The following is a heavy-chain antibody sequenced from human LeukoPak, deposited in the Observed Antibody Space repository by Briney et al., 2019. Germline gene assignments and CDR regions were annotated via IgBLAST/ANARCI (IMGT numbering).Heavy chain of an antibody. CDR1: GFTFNNAW. CDR3: TRDWYHAFDF. CDR2: IKKRSDGGTT. D-gene: IGHD3-9*01. Sequence: GGSLRLSCAASGFTFNNAWMNWVRQAPGKGLEWVGRIKKRSDGGTTDYAAPVKDRFIVSRDDSQDTLYLQMNTLKTEDTAVYYCTRDWYHAFDFWGQGTVVTVSS. J-gene: IGHJ3*01. V-gene: IGHV3-15*07.